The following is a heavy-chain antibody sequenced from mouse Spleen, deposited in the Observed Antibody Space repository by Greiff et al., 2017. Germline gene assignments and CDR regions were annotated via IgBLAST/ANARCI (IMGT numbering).Heavy chain of an antibody. Sequence: LMESGAELVRPGSSVKLSCKDSYFAFMASAMHWVKQRPGHGLEWMGSFTMYSDATEYSENFKGKATLTANTSSSTAYMELSSLTSEDSAVYYCARGGGYGSSYDAMDYWGQGTSVTVSS. CDR1: YFAFMASA. J-gene: IGHJ4*01. D-gene: IGHD1-1*01. V-gene: IGHV1-49*01. CDR3: ARGGGYGSSYDAMDY. CDR2: FTMYSDAT.